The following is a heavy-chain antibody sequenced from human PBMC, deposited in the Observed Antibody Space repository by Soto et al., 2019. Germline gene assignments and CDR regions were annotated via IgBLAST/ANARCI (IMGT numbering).Heavy chain of an antibody. CDR2: INHSGST. V-gene: IGHV4-34*01. J-gene: IGHJ4*02. CDR1: GGSFSGYY. Sequence: QVQLQQWGAGLLKPSETLSLTCAVYGGSFSGYYWSWIRQPPGKGLEWIGEINHSGSTNYNPSLKSRVTISVDTSKNQFSLKLSSVTAADTAVYYCASTRRLYYLDYWGQGTLVTVSS. D-gene: IGHD2-8*01. CDR3: ASTRRLYYLDY.